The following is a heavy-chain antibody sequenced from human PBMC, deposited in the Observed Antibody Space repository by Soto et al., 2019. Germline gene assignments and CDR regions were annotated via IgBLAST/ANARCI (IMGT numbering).Heavy chain of an antibody. CDR3: ARRANCSSTSCPHNWFDP. J-gene: IGHJ5*02. CDR2: IFYSGST. Sequence: SETLSLTCTVSGGSISSYYWSWIRQPPGKGFEWIWYIFYSGSTNYNPSLKSRVTISVDTSKNQFSLKLSSVTAADTAVYYCARRANCSSTSCPHNWFDPWGQGTLVTVSS. D-gene: IGHD2-2*01. V-gene: IGHV4-59*01. CDR1: GGSISSYY.